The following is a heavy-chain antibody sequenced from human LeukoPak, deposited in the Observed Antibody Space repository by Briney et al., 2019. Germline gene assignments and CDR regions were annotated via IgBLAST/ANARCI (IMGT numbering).Heavy chain of an antibody. CDR1: GDSVSSTNSY. D-gene: IGHD2-2*01. V-gene: IGHV4-39*01. Sequence: SETLSLTCTVSGDSVSSTNSYWVWIRQPPGKGLEWLGSVYYSGSAYYNMSLMNRVTISIDTSKNQFSLKVKSVTAADTAVYFCARTLLPAVLGAFDIWGQGTMVTVSS. CDR2: VYYSGSA. J-gene: IGHJ3*02. CDR3: ARTLLPAVLGAFDI.